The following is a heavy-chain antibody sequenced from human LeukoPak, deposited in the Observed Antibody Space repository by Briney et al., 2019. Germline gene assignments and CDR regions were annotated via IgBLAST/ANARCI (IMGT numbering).Heavy chain of an antibody. V-gene: IGHV3-30*04. CDR2: ISYDGRNK. D-gene: IGHD3-3*01. J-gene: IGHJ2*01. Sequence: TGRSLRLSCAASGFTFSSYAMHWVRQAPGKGLEWVAVISYDGRNKYYADSVKGRFTISRDNSKNTLYLQMNSLRAEDTAVYYCAREESYYDFWSGPSPGRYFDLWGRGTLVTVSS. CDR3: AREESYYDFWSGPSPGRYFDL. CDR1: GFTFSSYA.